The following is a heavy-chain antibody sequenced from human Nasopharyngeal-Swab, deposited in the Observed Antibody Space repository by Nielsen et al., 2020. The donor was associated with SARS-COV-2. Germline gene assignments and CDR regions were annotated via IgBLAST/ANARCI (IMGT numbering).Heavy chain of an antibody. J-gene: IGHJ6*03. V-gene: IGHV3-48*03. D-gene: IGHD3-3*02. CDR1: AFSFSSFE. CDR3: AGRGISVSGDYYYYMDV. Sequence: LSLTGAASAFSFSSFEVNWVRQAPGKGLEWISYISASGSFKYYADSVKGRFTISRDNARKSLYLQMDSLRGEDTGVYYCAGRGISVSGDYYYYMDVWGKGTPVTVSS. CDR2: ISASGSFK.